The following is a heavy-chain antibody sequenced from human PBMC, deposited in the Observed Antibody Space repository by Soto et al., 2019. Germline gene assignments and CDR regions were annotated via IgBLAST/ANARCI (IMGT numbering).Heavy chain of an antibody. Sequence: PSETLSLTCTVSGGSISSSSYYWGWIRQPPGKGLEWIGYIYFAGTTTYNPSLKSRVTMSVDTSQNLFSLKLTSVTAADTAVYYCVGDRLKYFENWGQGTLVTVSS. CDR2: IYFAGTT. CDR1: GGSISSSSYY. CDR3: VGDRLKYFEN. J-gene: IGHJ4*02. D-gene: IGHD6-6*01. V-gene: IGHV4-61*05.